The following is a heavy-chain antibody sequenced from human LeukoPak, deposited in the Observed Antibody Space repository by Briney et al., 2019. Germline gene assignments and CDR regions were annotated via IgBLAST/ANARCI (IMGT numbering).Heavy chain of an antibody. J-gene: IGHJ3*02. CDR1: GYSISSGYY. CDR2: IYHSGST. V-gene: IGHV4-38-2*01. Sequence: PSETLSLTCAVSGYSISSGYYCGWIRQPPGKGLEWIGSIYHSGSTYYNPSLKNRVTISVDTSKNQVSLKLSSVTAADTAVYYCARQGRREAFDIWGQGTMVTVSS. CDR3: ARQGRREAFDI.